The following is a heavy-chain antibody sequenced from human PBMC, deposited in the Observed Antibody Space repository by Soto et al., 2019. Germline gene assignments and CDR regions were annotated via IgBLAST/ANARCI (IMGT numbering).Heavy chain of an antibody. CDR3: ARVWADWNHAWWFDP. CDR2: ISHSGRT. J-gene: IGHJ5*02. CDR1: GGSISSGGYS. V-gene: IGHV4-30-2*01. D-gene: IGHD1-1*01. Sequence: SETLSLTCADSGGSISSGGYSWSWIRQPPGKGLEWIGYISHSGRTYYHPSLNSRVTVSVDRSKNQFSLKLSSVPAADTAVYYCARVWADWNHAWWFDPCGQGTLVTVS.